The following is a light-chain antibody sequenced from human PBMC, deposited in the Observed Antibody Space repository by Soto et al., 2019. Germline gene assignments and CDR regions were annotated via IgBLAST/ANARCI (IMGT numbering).Light chain of an antibody. Sequence: SYALTQPPSVSVAPGQTAKITCVGNKIEEKSLHWYQQKPGRSPVLVVYDDSDRPLEMAERFSGSNSGNTATLTISRVEAGDEAAYYCQVWDTSYDPYVFGAGTKVTVL. V-gene: IGLV3-21*02. CDR2: DDS. CDR3: QVWDTSYDPYV. J-gene: IGLJ1*01. CDR1: KIEEKS.